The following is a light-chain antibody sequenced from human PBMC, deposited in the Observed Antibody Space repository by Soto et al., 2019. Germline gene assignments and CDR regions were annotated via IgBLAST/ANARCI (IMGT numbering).Light chain of an antibody. J-gene: IGKJ1*01. V-gene: IGKV3-11*01. Sequence: VMTQSPGSMTKSPGERATLSCRASQSVSSNLAWYQQKPGQAPRLLIYDASNRATGIPARFSGSGSGTDFTLTISSLEPDDFAVYYCQQRTKWRTSGQG. CDR1: QSVSSN. CDR3: QQRTKWRT. CDR2: DAS.